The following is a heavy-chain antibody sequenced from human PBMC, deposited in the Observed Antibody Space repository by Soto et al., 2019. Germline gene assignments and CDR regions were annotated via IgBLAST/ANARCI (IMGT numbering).Heavy chain of an antibody. CDR3: AAEMATIKGPNWFDP. CDR1: GGTFSSYA. J-gene: IGHJ5*02. D-gene: IGHD5-12*01. CDR2: IIPIFGTA. V-gene: IGHV1-69*01. Sequence: QVQLVQSGAEVKKPGSSVKVSCKASGGTFSSYAISWVRQAPGRGLEWMGGIIPIFGTANYAQKFQGRVTITADESTSTAYMELSSLRSEDTAVYYCAAEMATIKGPNWFDPWGQGTLVTVSS.